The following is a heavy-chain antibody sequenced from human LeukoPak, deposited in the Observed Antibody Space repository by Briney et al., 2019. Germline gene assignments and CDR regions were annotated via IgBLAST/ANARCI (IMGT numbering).Heavy chain of an antibody. CDR3: ARGSFRAAAASDY. D-gene: IGHD6-13*01. CDR1: GGSISSSSYY. V-gene: IGHV4-39*07. Sequence: ASETLSLTCTVSGGSISSSSYYWGWIRQPPGKGLEWIGSIYYSGSTYYNPSLKSRVTISVDTSKNQFSLKLSSVTAADTAVYYCARGSFRAAAASDYWGQGTLVTVSS. CDR2: IYYSGST. J-gene: IGHJ4*02.